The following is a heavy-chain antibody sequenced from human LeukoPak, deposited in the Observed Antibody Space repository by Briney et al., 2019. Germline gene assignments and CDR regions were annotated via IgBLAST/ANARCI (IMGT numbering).Heavy chain of an antibody. J-gene: IGHJ6*03. D-gene: IGHD1-14*01. CDR1: GGSISSSSYY. CDR2: IYYSGST. V-gene: IGHV4-39*07. CDR3: ARTPNNRGLNYYYYMDV. Sequence: SETLSLTCTVSGGSISSSSYYWGWIRQPPGKGLEWIGSIYYSGSTYYNPSLKSRVTISVDTSKNQFSLKLSSVTAADTAVYYCARTPNNRGLNYYYYMDVWGKGTTVTVSS.